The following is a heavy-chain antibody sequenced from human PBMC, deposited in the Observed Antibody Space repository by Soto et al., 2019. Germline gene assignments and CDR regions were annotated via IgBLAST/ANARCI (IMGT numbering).Heavy chain of an antibody. J-gene: IGHJ4*02. CDR1: GGSISSGGYY. CDR2: IYYSGST. Sequence: QVQLQESGPGLVKPSQTLSLTCTVSGGSISSGGYYWSWIRQHPGKGLEWIGYIYYSGSTYYNPSLTRRVNISVDTSKNHFSLKLRSVTAADTAVYYCARDRPHYGSGSYTVESLDYWGQGTLVTVSS. CDR3: ARDRPHYGSGSYTVESLDY. D-gene: IGHD3-10*01. V-gene: IGHV4-31*03.